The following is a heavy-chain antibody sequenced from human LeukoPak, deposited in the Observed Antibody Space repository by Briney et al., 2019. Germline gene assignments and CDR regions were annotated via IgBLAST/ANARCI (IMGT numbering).Heavy chain of an antibody. CDR1: GYTFTGYY. CDR3: ARPSNPLLVGATTGADAFDI. CDR2: INPNSGGT. V-gene: IGHV1-2*02. J-gene: IGHJ3*02. D-gene: IGHD1-26*01. Sequence: ASVKVSCKASGYTFTGYYMHWVRQAPGQGLEWMGWINPNSGGTNYAQKFQGRVTMTRDTSISTAYMELSRLRSDDTAVYYCARPSNPLLVGATTGADAFDIWGQGTMVTVSS.